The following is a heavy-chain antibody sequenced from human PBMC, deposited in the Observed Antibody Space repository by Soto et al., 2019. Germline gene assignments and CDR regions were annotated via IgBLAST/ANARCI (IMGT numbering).Heavy chain of an antibody. CDR1: GYTFTSYA. J-gene: IGHJ5*02. Sequence: ASVKVSCKASGYTFTSYAMHWLRQPPAQRLEGMGWINAGNGNTKYSQKFQGRVTSTSDTSASTAYMELSSLRSEDTAVYYCAKDGDRITIFGVVKKYNWFDPWGQGTLVTVSS. D-gene: IGHD3-3*01. CDR2: INAGNGNT. V-gene: IGHV1-3*01. CDR3: AKDGDRITIFGVVKKYNWFDP.